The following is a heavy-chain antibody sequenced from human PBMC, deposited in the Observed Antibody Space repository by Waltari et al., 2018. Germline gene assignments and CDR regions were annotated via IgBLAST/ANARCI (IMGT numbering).Heavy chain of an antibody. V-gene: IGHV3-53*01. J-gene: IGHJ6*02. D-gene: IGHD2-2*01. Sequence: EVQLVESGGGLIQPGGSLRLSCAASGFTVSSNYMSWVCQAPGKGQEWVSVIYSGGSTYYADSLKSRITIYRDNSKNTLDLQMNGLRAEDTAVYYCAREVVVVVPAAILYYGMDVWGQGTTVTVSS. CDR2: IYSGGST. CDR3: AREVVVVVPAAILYYGMDV. CDR1: GFTVSSNY.